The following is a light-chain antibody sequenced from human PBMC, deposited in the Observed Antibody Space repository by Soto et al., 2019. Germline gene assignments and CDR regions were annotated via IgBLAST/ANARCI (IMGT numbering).Light chain of an antibody. J-gene: IGKJ4*01. Sequence: DIVMTQSPLSPPVTPGEPASISCRSSQSLLHSDGKNYLAWYQQKPRQPPKLLINWASTRESGVPDRFSGSGSGTDFTLTISSLQAEDVAVYYCQQYYNTPLTFGGGTKVDIK. CDR1: QSLLHSDGKNY. CDR3: QQYYNTPLT. V-gene: IGKV4-1*01. CDR2: WAS.